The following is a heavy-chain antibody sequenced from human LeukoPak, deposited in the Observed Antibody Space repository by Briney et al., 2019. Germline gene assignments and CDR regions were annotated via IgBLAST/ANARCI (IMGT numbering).Heavy chain of an antibody. J-gene: IGHJ4*02. V-gene: IGHV4-38-2*01. CDR2: IYHSGST. D-gene: IGHD3-22*01. Sequence: PSETLSLTCAVSGYSISSGYYWGWIRQPPGKGLEWIGSIYHSGSTYYNPSLKSRVTISLDTSKNQFSLKLSSVTAADTAVYYCARYYYDSSGYSTADTDYWGQGTLVTVSS. CDR3: ARYYYDSSGYSTADTDY. CDR1: GYSISSGYY.